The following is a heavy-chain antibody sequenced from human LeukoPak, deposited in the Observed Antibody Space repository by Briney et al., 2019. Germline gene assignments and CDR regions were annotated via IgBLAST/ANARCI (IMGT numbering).Heavy chain of an antibody. Sequence: GGSLRLSCAASGLTFSSYAMHWVRQAPGKGLEWVAVISYDGSNKYYADSMKGRFTISRDNSKNTLYLQMNSLRAEDTAVYYCASATIFGVVIYYWGQGTLVTVSS. CDR1: GLTFSSYA. CDR2: ISYDGSNK. J-gene: IGHJ4*02. V-gene: IGHV3-30*04. CDR3: ASATIFGVVIYY. D-gene: IGHD3-3*01.